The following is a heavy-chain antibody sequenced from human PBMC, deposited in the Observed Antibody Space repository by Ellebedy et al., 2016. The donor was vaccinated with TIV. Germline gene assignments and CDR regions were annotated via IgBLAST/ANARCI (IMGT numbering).Heavy chain of an antibody. D-gene: IGHD2-2*01. J-gene: IGHJ6*02. CDR3: ARWSISSPGSGYGLDV. V-gene: IGHV3-74*01. CDR2: INSDGSST. Sequence: GESLKISCAASGFTFSNYWMHWVRQAPGKGLVWVSRINSDGSSTSYADSVKGRLTVSRDNAKNTLYLQMNSLRAEDTAVYYCARWSISSPGSGYGLDVWGQGTTVTVSS. CDR1: GFTFSNYW.